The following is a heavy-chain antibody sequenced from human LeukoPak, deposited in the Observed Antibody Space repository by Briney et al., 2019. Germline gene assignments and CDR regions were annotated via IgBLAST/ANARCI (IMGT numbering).Heavy chain of an antibody. J-gene: IGHJ5*02. CDR3: ARGQVPAARGYNWFDP. CDR2: INARGDT. CDR1: GWSFNDYY. Sequence: SETLSLTCAVYGWSFNDYYWNWIRQPPGKGLEWIGEINARGDTNFNPSLKSRVTISVDTSKSQFSLRLTSMIAADTAVYYCARGQVPAARGYNWFDPWGQGTLVAVSS. V-gene: IGHV4-34*01. D-gene: IGHD2-2*01.